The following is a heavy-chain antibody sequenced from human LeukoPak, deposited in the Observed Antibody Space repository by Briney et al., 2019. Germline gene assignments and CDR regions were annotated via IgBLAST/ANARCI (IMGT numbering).Heavy chain of an antibody. V-gene: IGHV1-46*01. CDR2: MSPPGYT. CDR1: GYTFTSHY. Sequence: ASVKVSFTASGYTFTSHYIHRVRQAHGQGLEWMGSMSPPGYTTYEQNFQARLTVTRDTSTSTVYMELSNLRPDDTAVYFCAREGYYSSGSGSQKAFDYWAQGTLVTVSS. CDR3: AREGYYSSGSGSQKAFDY. D-gene: IGHD3-10*01. J-gene: IGHJ4*02.